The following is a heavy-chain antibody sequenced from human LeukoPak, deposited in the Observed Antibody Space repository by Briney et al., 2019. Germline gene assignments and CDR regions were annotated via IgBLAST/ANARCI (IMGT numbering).Heavy chain of an antibody. J-gene: IGHJ6*02. CDR2: INSDGRST. V-gene: IGHV3-74*01. D-gene: IGHD2-8*01. CDR1: GFTFSSYW. Sequence: GGSLRLSCAASGFTFSSYWMHWVRQAPGKGLVWVSRINSDGRSTNYADSVKGRFTISRDNAKNTLYLQMNSLRAEDTAVYYCARGLPMVSYGMDVWGQGTTVTVSS. CDR3: ARGLPMVSYGMDV.